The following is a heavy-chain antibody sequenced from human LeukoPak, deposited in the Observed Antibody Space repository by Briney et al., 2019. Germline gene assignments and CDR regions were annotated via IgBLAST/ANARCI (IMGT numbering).Heavy chain of an antibody. Sequence: KPSETLSLTCTVSGGSISSSSYYWGWIRQPPGKGLEWIGNIYYNGITYNNPSLKSRVTISVDTSKNQFSLKRSSVTAADTAVYYCAREVNLRYFDWSPRDAFDIWGQGTMVTVSS. V-gene: IGHV4-39*07. D-gene: IGHD3-9*01. CDR3: AREVNLRYFDWSPRDAFDI. J-gene: IGHJ3*02. CDR1: GGSISSSSYY. CDR2: IYYNGIT.